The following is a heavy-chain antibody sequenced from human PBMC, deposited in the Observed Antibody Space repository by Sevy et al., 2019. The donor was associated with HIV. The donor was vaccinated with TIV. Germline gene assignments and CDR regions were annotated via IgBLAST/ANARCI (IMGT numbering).Heavy chain of an antibody. V-gene: IGHV3-7*01. D-gene: IGHD3-16*02. Sequence: GGFLRLSCAASGFTFSSYWMSWVRQAPGKGLEWVANIKQDGSEKYYVDSVKGRFTISRDNAKNSLYLQMNSLRAEDTAVYYCARDKGDYVWGSYRSYYYYGMDVWGQGTTVTVSS. CDR1: GFTFSSYW. CDR2: IKQDGSEK. J-gene: IGHJ6*02. CDR3: ARDKGDYVWGSYRSYYYYGMDV.